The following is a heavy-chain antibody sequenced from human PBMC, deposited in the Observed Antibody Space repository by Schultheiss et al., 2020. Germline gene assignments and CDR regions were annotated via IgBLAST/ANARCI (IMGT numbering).Heavy chain of an antibody. CDR1: GFTFSSHW. Sequence: GGSLRLSCAASGFTFSSHWMNWVRQAPGKGLEWVAVISYDGSNKYYADSVKGRFTISRDNSKNTLYLQMNSLRAEDTAVYFCAGPRAPIDYWGQGTLVTVSS. CDR3: AGPRAPIDY. CDR2: ISYDGSNK. V-gene: IGHV3-30*03. J-gene: IGHJ4*02.